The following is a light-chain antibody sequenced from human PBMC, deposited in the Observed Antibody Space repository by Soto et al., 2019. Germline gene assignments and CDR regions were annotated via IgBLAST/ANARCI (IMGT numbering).Light chain of an antibody. CDR3: FSYTSSGTYV. Sequence: QSVLTEPASLSGSPGPSITISCTGTISDVGNYKYVSWYQQHPGKAPKLMIYEVSNRPSGVSNRFSGSKSGNTASLTISGLQAEDETDYYCFSYTSSGTYVYGTGTKVTVL. J-gene: IGLJ1*01. CDR1: ISDVGNYKY. V-gene: IGLV2-14*01. CDR2: EVS.